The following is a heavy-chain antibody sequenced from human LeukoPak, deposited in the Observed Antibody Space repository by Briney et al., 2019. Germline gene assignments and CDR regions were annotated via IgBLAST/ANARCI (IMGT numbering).Heavy chain of an antibody. CDR2: IDPSGGST. D-gene: IGHD1-1*01. CDR1: GYTFTSYY. J-gene: IGHJ6*03. CDR3: ARQQLGWATIRNVGFYQHYYMDV. Sequence: ASVKVSCKASGYTFTSYYMHWVRQAPGQGLEWMGIIDPSGGSTNYAQKFQGRVTMTEDTSTDTAYMELRSLGSDDTAVYYCARQQLGWATIRNVGFYQHYYMDVWGKGTTVTVSS. V-gene: IGHV1-46*01.